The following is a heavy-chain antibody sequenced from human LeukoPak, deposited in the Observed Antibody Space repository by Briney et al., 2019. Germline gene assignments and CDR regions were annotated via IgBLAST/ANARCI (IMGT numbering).Heavy chain of an antibody. Sequence: SQTLSLTCAISGDSVSSNSAAWNWIRQSPSRGLEWPGRTYYTSKWYSDYAVSVKSRITINPDTSKNQFSLHLNSVTPEDTAVYYCARVTPRFTRYDAFDIWGQGTMVTVSS. CDR2: TYYTSKWYS. D-gene: IGHD1-14*01. CDR3: ARVTPRFTRYDAFDI. CDR1: GDSVSSNSAA. V-gene: IGHV6-1*01. J-gene: IGHJ3*02.